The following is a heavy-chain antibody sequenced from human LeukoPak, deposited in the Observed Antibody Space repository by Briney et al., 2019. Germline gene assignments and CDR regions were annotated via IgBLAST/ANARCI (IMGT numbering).Heavy chain of an antibody. J-gene: IGHJ4*02. D-gene: IGHD6-6*01. CDR1: GGSISSSSYY. Sequence: SETLSLTCTVSGGSISSSSYYWGWIRQPPGKGLEWIGSIYYSGSTYYNPSLKSRVTISVDTSKNQFSLKLSSVTAADTAVYYCARFSYSSSSWGQGTLVTVSS. CDR2: IYYSGST. CDR3: ARFSYSSSS. V-gene: IGHV4-39*01.